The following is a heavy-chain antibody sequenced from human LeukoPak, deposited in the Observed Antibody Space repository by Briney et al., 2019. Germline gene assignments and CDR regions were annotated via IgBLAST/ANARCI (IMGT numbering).Heavy chain of an antibody. CDR1: GFTFSNYG. CDR3: AKEEFYYGSGSAQDAFDM. J-gene: IGHJ3*02. Sequence: GRSQRLSCAASGFTFSNYGMYWVRQAPGKALEWVAVISYDGSSKYYPDSVKGRFTISRDNSKNTVYVQMNSLRAEDTAVYYCAKEEFYYGSGSAQDAFDMWGQGTMVTVSS. V-gene: IGHV3-30*18. CDR2: ISYDGSSK. D-gene: IGHD3-10*01.